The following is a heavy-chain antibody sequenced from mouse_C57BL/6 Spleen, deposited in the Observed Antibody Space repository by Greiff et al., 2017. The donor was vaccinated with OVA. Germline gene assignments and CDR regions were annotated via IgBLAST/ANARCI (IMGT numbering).Heavy chain of an antibody. D-gene: IGHD2-4*01. CDR3: VRDDYYDYDVGYFDV. J-gene: IGHJ1*03. CDR2: IRSKSSNYAT. Sequence: EVQLVESGGGLVQPKGSLKLSCAASGFTFNTYAMHWVRQAPGKGLEWVARIRSKSSNYATYYADSVKDRFTISRDDSQSMLYLQMNNLKTEDTAMYYCVRDDYYDYDVGYFDVWGTGTTVTVSS. V-gene: IGHV10-3*01. CDR1: GFTFNTYA.